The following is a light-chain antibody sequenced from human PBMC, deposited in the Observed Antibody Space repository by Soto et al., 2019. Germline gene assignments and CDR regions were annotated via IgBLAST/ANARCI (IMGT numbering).Light chain of an antibody. CDR3: QQYNSYSWT. CDR2: AAS. CDR1: QTISNY. V-gene: IGKV1-39*01. Sequence: DIQMTQSPSSLSASVGDRVTITCRASQTISNYLNWYQQKPGKAPNLLIYAASSLQSGVPSRFSGSGSGTDFTLTISSLQPEDFATYYCQQYNSYSWTFGQGTKVDIK. J-gene: IGKJ1*01.